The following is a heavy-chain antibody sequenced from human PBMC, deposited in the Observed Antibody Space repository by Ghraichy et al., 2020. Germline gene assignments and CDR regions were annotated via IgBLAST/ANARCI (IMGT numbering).Heavy chain of an antibody. Sequence: SETLSLTCTVSDPSSTNYYWSWVRQPPGKGLEWIGYIYQTGHTNYNPSLQTRVTISSDSSKTQISLMLTSVTAADTAVYFCATGTSHSSDFYYFGMDVWGLGTTVTVSS. CDR1: DPSSTNYY. J-gene: IGHJ6*02. CDR2: IYQTGHT. V-gene: IGHV4-59*01. CDR3: ATGTSHSSDFYYFGMDV.